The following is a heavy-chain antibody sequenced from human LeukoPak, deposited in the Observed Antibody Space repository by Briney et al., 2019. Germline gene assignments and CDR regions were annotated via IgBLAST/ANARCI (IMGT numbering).Heavy chain of an antibody. J-gene: IGHJ3*02. CDR2: ISGSGGST. D-gene: IGHD1-20*01. CDR3: ARDEYNWNVDAFDI. V-gene: IGHV3-23*01. Sequence: LPGGSLRLSCAASGFTFSSYAMSWVRQAPGKGLEWVSAISGSGGSTYYADSVKGRFTSSRDNAKNSLYLQMNSLRAEDTAVYYCARDEYNWNVDAFDIWGQGTVVTVSS. CDR1: GFTFSSYA.